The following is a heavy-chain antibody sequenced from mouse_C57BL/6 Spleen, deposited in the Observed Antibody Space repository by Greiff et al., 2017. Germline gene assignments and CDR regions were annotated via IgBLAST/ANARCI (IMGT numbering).Heavy chain of an antibody. V-gene: IGHV2-5*01. D-gene: IGHD1-1*01. CDR3: AKKGGGSSPWYFDV. Sequence: VQRVESGPGLVQPSQSLSITCTVSGFSLTSYGVHWVRQSPGKGLEWLGVIWRGGSTDYNAAFMSRLSITKDNSKSQVFFKMNSLQADDTAIYYCAKKGGGSSPWYFDVWGTGTTVTVSS. CDR2: IWRGGST. J-gene: IGHJ1*03. CDR1: GFSLTSYG.